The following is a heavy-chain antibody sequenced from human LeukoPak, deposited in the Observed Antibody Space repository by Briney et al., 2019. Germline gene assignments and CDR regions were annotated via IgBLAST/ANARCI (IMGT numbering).Heavy chain of an antibody. Sequence: SETLSLTCTVSGGSISSSSHYWGWIRQPPGKGLEWIGSISNSGSTYYNPSLKSRVTISVDTSNNQFSLKLSSVTAADTAVYYCARVGGWPNYYYYYMDVWGKGTTVTISS. CDR2: ISNSGST. D-gene: IGHD6-19*01. CDR1: GGSISSSSHY. J-gene: IGHJ6*03. CDR3: ARVGGWPNYYYYYMDV. V-gene: IGHV4-39*07.